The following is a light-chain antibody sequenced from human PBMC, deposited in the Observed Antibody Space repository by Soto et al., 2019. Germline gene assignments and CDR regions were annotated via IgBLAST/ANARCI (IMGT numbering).Light chain of an antibody. CDR2: AAS. Sequence: DIQMTQSPPYLSASVGDRVTITCRASQTIYTFANSYQQKPGKAPKLLIFAASTLHSGVPSRFSGSGSGTEFTLTITSLHPEDFATYYCQQSYITPLPVGGVTKVDIK. CDR3: QQSYITPLP. J-gene: IGKJ4*01. CDR1: QTIYTF. V-gene: IGKV1-39*01.